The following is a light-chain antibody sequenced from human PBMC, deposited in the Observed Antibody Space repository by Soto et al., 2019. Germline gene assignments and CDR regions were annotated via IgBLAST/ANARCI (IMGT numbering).Light chain of an antibody. CDR3: KHYNTWPPWT. V-gene: IGKV3-15*01. Sequence: EIVMTQSPATLSVSPGERATLSCRASQSVSSNLAWYQQKPGQAPRLLIYGASTRATGIPARFSGSGSGTEFPLTITRLHSEVFPVYPCKHYNTWPPWTSGQGTKLKI. J-gene: IGKJ1*01. CDR2: GAS. CDR1: QSVSSN.